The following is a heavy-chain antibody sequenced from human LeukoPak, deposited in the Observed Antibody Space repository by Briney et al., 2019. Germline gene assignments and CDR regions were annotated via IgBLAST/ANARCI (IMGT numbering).Heavy chain of an antibody. J-gene: IGHJ5*02. CDR1: GGSFSGYY. CDR3: ARAVLYYYDSSGYRLYNWFDP. Sequence: PSETLSLTCTVSGGSFSGYYWSWIRQPPGKGLEWIGEINHSGSTNYNPSLKSRVTISVDTSKNQFSLKLSSVTAADTAVYYCARAVLYYYDSSGYRLYNWFDPWGQGTLVTVSS. CDR2: INHSGST. V-gene: IGHV4-34*01. D-gene: IGHD3-22*01.